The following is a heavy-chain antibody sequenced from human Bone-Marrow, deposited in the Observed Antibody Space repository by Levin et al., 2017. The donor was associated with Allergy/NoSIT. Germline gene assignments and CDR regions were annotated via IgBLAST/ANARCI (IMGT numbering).Heavy chain of an antibody. CDR3: AKAMEASSLFDS. Sequence: GGSLRLSCVASGFTFDDYAMHWVRQAPGKGLEWVSLVSWDGGSTYYADSVKGRFSISRDNTKNSLYLHMNSLRPEDTALYYCAKAMEASSLFDSWGQGTLVTVSS. CDR1: GFTFDDYA. D-gene: IGHD6-6*01. CDR2: VSWDGGST. J-gene: IGHJ4*02. V-gene: IGHV3-43D*03.